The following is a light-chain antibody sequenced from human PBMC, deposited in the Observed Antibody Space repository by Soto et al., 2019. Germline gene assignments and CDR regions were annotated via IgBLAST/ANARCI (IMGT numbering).Light chain of an antibody. J-gene: IGKJ5*01. V-gene: IGKV3-20*01. Sequence: ETVLTQSPGTLSLSPGEGGTLSFRATQAVYSSLLAWYQQKPGQAPRLLIYGASSRATGIPDRFSGSGSGTDFTLSISRLEVEDFAVYHCQQYGNAPITFGQGTRLEI. CDR3: QQYGNAPIT. CDR1: QAVYSSL. CDR2: GAS.